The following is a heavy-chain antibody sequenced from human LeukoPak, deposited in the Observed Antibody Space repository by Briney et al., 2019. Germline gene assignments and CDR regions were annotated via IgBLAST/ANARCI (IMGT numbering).Heavy chain of an antibody. CDR3: AKWNGGGYYFDY. Sequence: GGSLRLSCAASGFTFSSYGMSWVRQAPGKGLEWVSAISGSGGSTYYADSVKGRFTISRDNSKNTLYLQMNSLRAEDTAVYYCAKWNGGGYYFDYWGQGTLVTVSS. V-gene: IGHV3-23*01. CDR1: GFTFSSYG. J-gene: IGHJ4*02. CDR2: ISGSGGST. D-gene: IGHD1-1*01.